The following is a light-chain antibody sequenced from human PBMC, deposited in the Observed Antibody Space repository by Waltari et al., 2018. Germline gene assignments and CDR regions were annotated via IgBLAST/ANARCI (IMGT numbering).Light chain of an antibody. Sequence: SYELTQPFSVSVSPGQTATITCSGDVVAEKNVRWCQQRPGQAPILVLYKDIELASGIPERVSVSSSGSSVTLTIRGALPEDEADYYCHAAADNIWFVGGGTKLTVL. CDR3: HAAADNIWF. CDR2: KDI. J-gene: IGLJ2*01. CDR1: VVAEKN. V-gene: IGLV3-27*01.